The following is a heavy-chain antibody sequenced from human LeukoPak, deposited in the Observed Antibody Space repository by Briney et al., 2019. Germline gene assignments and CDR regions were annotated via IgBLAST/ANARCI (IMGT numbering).Heavy chain of an antibody. CDR2: ISCSSGTI. J-gene: IGHJ4*02. CDR3: AKECWTLGYCFCGSSYYVYYVDY. Sequence: PGGSLRLSCAASGFTFNDYAMHWVRQAPGKGLEWVSGISCSSGTIGYADSVKGRFTISRDNAKNSLYLQMNSLRAEDPGLYYWAKECWTLGYCFCGSSYYVYYVDYWGQGTMVTVSS. CDR1: GFTFNDYA. D-gene: IGHD2-15*01. V-gene: IGHV3-9*01.